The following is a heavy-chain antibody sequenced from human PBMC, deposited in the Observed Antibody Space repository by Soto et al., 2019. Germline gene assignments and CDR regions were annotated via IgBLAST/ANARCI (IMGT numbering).Heavy chain of an antibody. D-gene: IGHD4-17*01. J-gene: IGHJ6*02. CDR1: GFTFSSYG. V-gene: IGHV3-33*01. CDR3: ARDHGEYYSYAMAV. Sequence: QVQLVESGGGVVQPGRSLRLSCAASGFTFSSYGMHWVRQAPGKGLVWVEVIWDDGSNDYYADSVKGRFTISRDNSKNSLYLQMNSLIAEDKALYSCARDHGEYYSYAMAVWRQGTTVTVSS. CDR2: IWDDGSND.